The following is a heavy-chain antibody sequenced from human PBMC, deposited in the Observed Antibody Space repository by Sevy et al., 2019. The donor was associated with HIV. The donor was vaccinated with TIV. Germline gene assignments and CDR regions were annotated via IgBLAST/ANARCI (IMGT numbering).Heavy chain of an antibody. J-gene: IGHJ5*02. CDR2: MNPNSGKT. CDR3: AGKRFTMVGGSIRGIWLDP. D-gene: IGHD3-10*01. Sequence: ASVKVSCKASGYTFANFDINWVRQATGQGLEWMGWMNPNSGKTAYAQKFQGRVTMTRKTSISTAYMELSSLRSEDTAIDYCAGKRFTMVGGSIRGIWLDPWGQGTLVTVSS. V-gene: IGHV1-8*01. CDR1: GYTFANFD.